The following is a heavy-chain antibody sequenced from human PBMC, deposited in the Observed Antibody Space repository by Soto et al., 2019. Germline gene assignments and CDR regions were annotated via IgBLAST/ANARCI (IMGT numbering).Heavy chain of an antibody. Sequence: ASVKVSCTASGYTFNGYYMHWVRQAPGQGLEWMGWINPNSGGTNYAQKFQGRVTMTRDTSISTAYMELSRLRSDDTAVYYCARVRIAARPARVNNWFDPWGQGTLVTVSS. V-gene: IGHV1-2*02. CDR2: INPNSGGT. J-gene: IGHJ5*02. CDR1: GYTFNGYY. CDR3: ARVRIAARPARVNNWFDP. D-gene: IGHD6-6*01.